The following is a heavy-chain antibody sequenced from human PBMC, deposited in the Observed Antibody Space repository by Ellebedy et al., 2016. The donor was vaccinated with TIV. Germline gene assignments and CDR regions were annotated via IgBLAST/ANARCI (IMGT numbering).Heavy chain of an antibody. CDR2: SYYTGST. CDR3: ASWGDYGGNRHLDY. V-gene: IGHV4-59*01. D-gene: IGHD4-23*01. J-gene: IGHJ4*02. Sequence: SETLSLXXTVSGDSISSYFWSWIRQPPDKGLGGIGHSYYTGSTNYNPSLKSRVAISGDTSKNQFSLKLSSVTAADTAVYYCASWGDYGGNRHLDYWGQGTLVTVSS. CDR1: GDSISSYF.